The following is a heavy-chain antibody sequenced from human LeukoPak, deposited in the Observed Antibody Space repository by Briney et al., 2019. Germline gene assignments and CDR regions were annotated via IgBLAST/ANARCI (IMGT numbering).Heavy chain of an antibody. J-gene: IGHJ4*02. CDR2: ILNDGGST. CDR3: VRHNYGYDY. D-gene: IGHD5-18*01. Sequence: GRSLRLSCAASGFTFNTYWMHWVRQAPGEGPVWVAHILNDGGSTSYADSVKGRFIISRDNAKNTLSLQMNSLRAEYTAVYYCVRHNYGYDYWGQGTPVTVSS. V-gene: IGHV3-74*01. CDR1: GFTFNTYW.